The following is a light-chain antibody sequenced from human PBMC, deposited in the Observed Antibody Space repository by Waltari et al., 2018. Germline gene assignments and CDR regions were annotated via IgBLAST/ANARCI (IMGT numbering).Light chain of an antibody. V-gene: IGKV3-20*01. CDR3: QQYGSSPPVT. Sequence: EIVLTQSPGTLSLSPGERATLSCRASQSVSSSYLAWYQQKPGQAPRLLICGASSRATGIPGRFRGSGSGTDFTLTISRLEPEDFAVYYCQQYGSSPPVTFGQGTRLEIK. CDR1: QSVSSSY. CDR2: GAS. J-gene: IGKJ5*01.